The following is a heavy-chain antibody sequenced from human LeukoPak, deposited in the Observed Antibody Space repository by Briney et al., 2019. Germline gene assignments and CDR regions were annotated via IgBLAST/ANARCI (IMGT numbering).Heavy chain of an antibody. V-gene: IGHV1-46*01. CDR2: INPSGGST. D-gene: IGHD3-10*01. CDR3: ARSGEWFGELLPVDY. J-gene: IGHJ4*02. Sequence: ASVKVSCKGYGYTFINHDTDWVRQAAGQGLEWMGIINPSGGSTSYAQKFQGRVTMTRDTSTSTVYMELSSLRSEDTAVYYCARSGEWFGELLPVDYWGQGTLVTVSS. CDR1: GYTFINHD.